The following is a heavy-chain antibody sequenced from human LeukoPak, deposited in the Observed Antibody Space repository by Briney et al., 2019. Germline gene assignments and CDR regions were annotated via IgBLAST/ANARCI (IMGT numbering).Heavy chain of an antibody. CDR3: ATLESRIMAARPSDAFDI. V-gene: IGHV4-34*01. J-gene: IGHJ3*02. Sequence: PSETLSLTCTVSGGSISSYYWSWIRQPPGKGLEWIGEINHSGSTNYNPSLKSRVTISVDTSKNQFSLKLSSVTAADTAVYYCATLESRIMAARPSDAFDIWGQGTMVTVSS. CDR2: INHSGST. CDR1: GGSISSYY. D-gene: IGHD6-6*01.